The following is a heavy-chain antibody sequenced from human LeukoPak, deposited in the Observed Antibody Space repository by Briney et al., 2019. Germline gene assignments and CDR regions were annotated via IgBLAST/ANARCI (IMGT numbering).Heavy chain of an antibody. D-gene: IGHD3-22*01. Sequence: ASVKVSCKASGYTFTSYGISWVRQAPGQGLEWMGWINAGNGNTKYSQKFQGRVTITRDTSASTAYMELSSLRSEDTAVYYCARVPYYDSSGYDYPIDYWGQGTLVTVSS. V-gene: IGHV1-3*01. CDR2: INAGNGNT. CDR3: ARVPYYDSSGYDYPIDY. CDR1: GYTFTSYG. J-gene: IGHJ4*02.